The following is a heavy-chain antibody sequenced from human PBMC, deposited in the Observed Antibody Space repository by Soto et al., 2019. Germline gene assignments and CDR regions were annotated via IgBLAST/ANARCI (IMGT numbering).Heavy chain of an antibody. J-gene: IGHJ4*02. CDR3: AKARAQYYDFWSGYPVDY. V-gene: IGHV3-23*01. Sequence: GGSLRLSCAASGFTFSSYAMSWVRQAPGKGLEWVSAISGSGGSTYYADSVKGRFTISRDNSKNTLYLQMSSLRAEDTAVYYCAKARAQYYDFWSGYPVDYWGQGTLVTVSS. CDR2: ISGSGGST. D-gene: IGHD3-3*01. CDR1: GFTFSSYA.